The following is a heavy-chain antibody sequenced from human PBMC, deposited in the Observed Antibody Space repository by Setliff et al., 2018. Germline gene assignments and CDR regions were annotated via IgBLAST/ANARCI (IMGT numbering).Heavy chain of an antibody. Sequence: PSETLSLTCSVSGDSMSFSYWSWIRQPPGKGLEWIGYIYYSGSTDSHPSLKSRVSISIDTSENQFSLNVRSVTAADTAIYYCAKGRGEMDSWGQGILVTVSS. J-gene: IGHJ4*02. CDR2: IYYSGST. V-gene: IGHV4-59*01. D-gene: IGHD3-10*01. CDR3: AKGRGEMDS. CDR1: GDSMSFSY.